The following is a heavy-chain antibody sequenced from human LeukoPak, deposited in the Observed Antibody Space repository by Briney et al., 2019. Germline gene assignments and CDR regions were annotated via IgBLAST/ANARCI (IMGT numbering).Heavy chain of an antibody. CDR3: ARDGGYSSGWLFDY. J-gene: IGHJ4*02. D-gene: IGHD6-19*01. V-gene: IGHV1-2*02. CDR1: GYTFTGYY. CDR2: INPNSGGT. Sequence: ASVTVSCKASGYTFTGYYMHWVRQAPGQGLEWMGWINPNSGGTNYAQKFQGRVTMTRDTSISTAYMELRSLRSDDTAVYYCARDGGYSSGWLFDYWGQGTLVTVSS.